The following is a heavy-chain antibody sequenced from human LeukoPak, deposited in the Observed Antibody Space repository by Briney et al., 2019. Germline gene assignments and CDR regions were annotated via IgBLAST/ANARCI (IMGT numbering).Heavy chain of an antibody. D-gene: IGHD1-7*01. CDR3: ATTVTKSDY. J-gene: IGHJ4*02. Sequence: SETLSLTCAVSGYSISSGYEWGWIRQPPGKGLEWIGSIYHSGSTYYNPSLKSRVTISVDTSKNQFSLKLSSVTAADTAVYYCATTVTKSDYWGQRTPVTVSS. CDR2: IYHSGST. CDR1: GYSISSGYE. V-gene: IGHV4-38-2*01.